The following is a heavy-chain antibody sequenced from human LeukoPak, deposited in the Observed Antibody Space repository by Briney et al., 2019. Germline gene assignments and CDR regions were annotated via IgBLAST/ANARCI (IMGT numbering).Heavy chain of an antibody. CDR1: GGSVSSGSYY. V-gene: IGHV4-61*01. J-gene: IGHJ3*02. CDR2: IYYSGST. CDR3: ASDIMPKYIVVEMGDAFDI. Sequence: PSETLSLTCTVSGGSVSSGSYYWSWIRQPPGKGLEWIGYIYYSGSTNYNPSLKSRVTISVDTSKNQFSLKLSSVTAADTAVYYCASDIMPKYIVVEMGDAFDIWGQGKMVRLF. D-gene: IGHD2-15*01.